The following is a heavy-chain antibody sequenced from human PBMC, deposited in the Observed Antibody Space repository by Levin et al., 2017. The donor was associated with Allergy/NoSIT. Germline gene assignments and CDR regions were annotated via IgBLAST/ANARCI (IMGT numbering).Heavy chain of an antibody. D-gene: IGHD1-26*01. V-gene: IGHV3-49*03. CDR3: ARGSYQFEH. CDR1: AFTFGDYH. CDR2: IRSKASGGTT. J-gene: IGHJ4*02. Sequence: GGSLRLSCTASAFTFGDYHMSWFRQAPGKGLEWVGFIRSKASGGTTEYAASVKGRFTISRDDSESIAYLHMNSLKTEDTAVYYCARGSYQFEHWGQGTLVTVSS.